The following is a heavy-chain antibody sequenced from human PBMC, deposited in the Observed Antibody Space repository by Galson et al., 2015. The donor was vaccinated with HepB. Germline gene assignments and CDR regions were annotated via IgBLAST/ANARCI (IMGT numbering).Heavy chain of an antibody. V-gene: IGHV1-69*04. Sequence: SCKASGGTFSSYAISWVRQAPGQGLEWMGRIIPIFGIINYAQKFQGRVTITADKSTGTAYVKLSSLRSEDTAVYYCARSAFHYYYAMDVWGQGTAVTVTS. J-gene: IGHJ6*02. CDR1: GGTFSSYA. CDR3: ARSAFHYYYAMDV. D-gene: IGHD3-3*02. CDR2: IIPIFGII.